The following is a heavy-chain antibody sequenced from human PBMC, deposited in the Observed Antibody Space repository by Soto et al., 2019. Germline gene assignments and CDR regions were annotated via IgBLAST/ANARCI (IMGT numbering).Heavy chain of an antibody. CDR1: GFSVSSDY. J-gene: IGHJ6*02. V-gene: IGHV3-53*01. Sequence: GGSLRLSCAASGFSVSSDYMSWVRQAPGKGLEWVSLIYSGGDTYYAGSVKGRFTISRDISSNTIYLHMTSLRADDTAIYYCTRAGSDPGNFYISNYYAMDVWGRGTKVTVSS. CDR2: IYSGGDT. CDR3: TRAGSDPGNFYISNYYAMDV. D-gene: IGHD3-10*01.